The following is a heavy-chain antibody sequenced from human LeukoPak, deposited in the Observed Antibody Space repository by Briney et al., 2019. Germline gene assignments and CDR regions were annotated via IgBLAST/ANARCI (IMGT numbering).Heavy chain of an antibody. V-gene: IGHV4-34*01. D-gene: IGHD3-10*01. J-gene: IGHJ5*02. Sequence: PSETLSPTCAVYGGSFSGYYWSWIRQPPGKGLEWIGEINHSGSTNYNPSLKSRVTISVDTSKNQFSLKLSSVTAADTAVYYCARGRYYYGSESYQGWFDPWGQGTLVTVSS. CDR1: GGSFSGYY. CDR3: ARGRYYYGSESYQGWFDP. CDR2: INHSGST.